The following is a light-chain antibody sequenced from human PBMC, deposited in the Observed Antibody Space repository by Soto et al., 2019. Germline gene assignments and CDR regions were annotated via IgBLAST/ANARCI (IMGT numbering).Light chain of an antibody. J-gene: IGKJ1*01. CDR2: DAT. CDR1: QSVSSS. Sequence: EIVLTQSPATLSLSPGERATLSCRASQSVSSSLAWYQEKPGQAPRLLIYDATNRATGIPARFSGSGSGTDFTLTISSLEPEDFATYYCQQYNSYSRTFGQGTKVEIK. V-gene: IGKV3-11*01. CDR3: QQYNSYSRT.